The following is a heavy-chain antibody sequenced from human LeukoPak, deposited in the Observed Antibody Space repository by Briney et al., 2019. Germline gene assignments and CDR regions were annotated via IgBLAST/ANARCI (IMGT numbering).Heavy chain of an antibody. D-gene: IGHD6-13*01. Sequence: GGSLRLSCAASGFTFSSYGMHWVRQAPGKGLEWVAVIWYDGSNKYYADSVKGRFTISRDNSKNTLYLQMNSLRAEDTAVCYCAREANHSSSWYWASHNWFDPWGQGTLVTVSS. CDR3: AREANHSSSWYWASHNWFDP. V-gene: IGHV3-33*01. CDR1: GFTFSSYG. CDR2: IWYDGSNK. J-gene: IGHJ5*02.